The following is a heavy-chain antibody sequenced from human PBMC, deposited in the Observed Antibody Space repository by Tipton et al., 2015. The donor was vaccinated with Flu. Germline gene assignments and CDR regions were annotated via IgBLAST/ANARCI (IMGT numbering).Heavy chain of an antibody. J-gene: IGHJ4*02. D-gene: IGHD3-3*01. CDR2: INQDGSVK. CDR3: AIKGDFWSGYPLY. CDR1: GFTFSDYW. V-gene: IGHV3-7*01. Sequence: SLRLSCAASGFTFSDYWMTWVRQAPGKGLEWVANINQDGSVKYFVDSVKGRFTISRDNAKNSLHLQMNSLRAEDTAVYYCAIKGDFWSGYPLYWGQGTLVTVSS.